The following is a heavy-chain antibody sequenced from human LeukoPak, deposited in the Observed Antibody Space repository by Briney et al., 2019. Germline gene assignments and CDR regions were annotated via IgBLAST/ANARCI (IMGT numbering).Heavy chain of an antibody. CDR1: GGSFSGYY. CDR3: ALVVAATMVDH. Sequence: PSETLSLTCAVYGGSFSGYYWIWIRQPPGKGLEWIGEINHSGSTNYNPSLKSRVTISVDTSKNQFSLKLSSVTAADTAVYYCALVVAATMVDHWGQGTLVTVSS. J-gene: IGHJ4*02. V-gene: IGHV4-34*01. CDR2: INHSGST. D-gene: IGHD2-15*01.